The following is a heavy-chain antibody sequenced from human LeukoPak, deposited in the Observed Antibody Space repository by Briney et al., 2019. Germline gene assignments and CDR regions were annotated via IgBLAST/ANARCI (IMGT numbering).Heavy chain of an antibody. CDR3: ARGVVVVVPGSLKYNWFDP. Sequence: SETLSLTCNVSGYSISSGYFWGWIRQPPGKGLEWIGSIYHSGITYYNPSLKSRVTISVDTSKNQFSLKLSSVTAADTAVYYCARGVVVVVPGSLKYNWFDPWGQGTLVTVSS. V-gene: IGHV4-38-2*02. CDR2: IYHSGIT. D-gene: IGHD2-15*01. J-gene: IGHJ5*02. CDR1: GYSISSGYF.